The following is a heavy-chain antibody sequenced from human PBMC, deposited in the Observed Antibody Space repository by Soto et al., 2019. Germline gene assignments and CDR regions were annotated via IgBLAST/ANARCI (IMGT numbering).Heavy chain of an antibody. CDR2: IYPGDSDT. D-gene: IGHD1-26*01. J-gene: IGHJ5*02. V-gene: IGHV5-51*01. Sequence: GELLKISCKGSGYSFTSYWIGWVSQMPGKGLEWMGIIYPGDSDTRYSPSFQGQVTISADKSISTAYLQWSSLKASDTAMYYCARIYSGSYYWFDPWGQGTLVTVSS. CDR3: ARIYSGSYYWFDP. CDR1: GYSFTSYW.